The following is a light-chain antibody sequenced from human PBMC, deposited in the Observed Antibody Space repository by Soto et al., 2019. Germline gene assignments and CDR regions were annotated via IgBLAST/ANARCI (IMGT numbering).Light chain of an antibody. CDR2: AAS. Sequence: DIQMTQSPSSLSASVGDRVTNTCRASQTITTYLNWYHQRPGKAPKLLIFAASSLQSGVPSRFSGSGSGTDFTLTISSLQPEDFATYYCQQTYSTPHTFGQGTKLEIK. V-gene: IGKV1-39*01. CDR3: QQTYSTPHT. J-gene: IGKJ2*01. CDR1: QTITTY.